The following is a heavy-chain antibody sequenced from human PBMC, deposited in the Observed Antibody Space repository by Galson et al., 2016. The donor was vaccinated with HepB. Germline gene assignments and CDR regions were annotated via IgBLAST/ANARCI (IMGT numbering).Heavy chain of an antibody. CDR1: GFTFRRFW. CDR2: IKEDGREQ. CDR3: ARDPVGESIRAWGGFDI. D-gene: IGHD2-21*01. J-gene: IGHJ3*02. V-gene: IGHV3-7*03. Sequence: SLRLSCAASGFTFRRFWMTWVRLAPGKGLEWVANIKEDGREQQYADSVRGRFTSSSDNARKSLFLQMNSLRVEDTAVYYCARDPVGESIRAWGGFDIWGQGTKVTVSS.